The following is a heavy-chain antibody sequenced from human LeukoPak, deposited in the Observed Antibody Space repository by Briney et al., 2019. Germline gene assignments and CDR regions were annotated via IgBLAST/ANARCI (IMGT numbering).Heavy chain of an antibody. CDR3: ARAIIASIAAAATDV. CDR2: INPNSGGT. D-gene: IGHD6-13*01. CDR1: GYTFTSYA. V-gene: IGHV1-2*02. J-gene: IGHJ6*04. Sequence: ASVKVSCKASGYTFTSYAMNWVRRAPGQGLEWMGWINPNSGGTNYVQKFQGRVTMTRDTSISTAYMELSRLRSDDTAVYYCARAIIASIAAAATDVWGKGTTVTISS.